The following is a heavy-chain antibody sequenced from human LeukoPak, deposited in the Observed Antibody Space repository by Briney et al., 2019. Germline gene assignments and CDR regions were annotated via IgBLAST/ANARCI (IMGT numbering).Heavy chain of an antibody. CDR2: IYPGDSDT. D-gene: IGHD5-18*01. J-gene: IGHJ4*02. Sequence: GESLKISCKVSGYKFASYWIGWVRQMPGTGLEWMGIIYPGDSDTRYSPSFQGQVTISADKSISTAYLQWSSLKASDTAMYFCARAGYSYGKYFEYWGQGTLVTVSS. CDR1: GYKFASYW. V-gene: IGHV5-51*01. CDR3: ARAGYSYGKYFEY.